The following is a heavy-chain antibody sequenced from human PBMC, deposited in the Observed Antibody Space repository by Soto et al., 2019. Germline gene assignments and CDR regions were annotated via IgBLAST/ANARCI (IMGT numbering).Heavy chain of an antibody. V-gene: IGHV4-4*02. J-gene: IGHJ4*02. CDR1: GGSISSSYW. Sequence: QVELQESGPGLVKPSGTLSLTCAVSGGSISSSYWWSWVRQPPGKGLEWIGEIYHSGSANYNPPLKSRVTISVDNSKNQFSLKLSSVTAADTAVYYCARYIAASGTYYFDYWGQGTLVTVSS. D-gene: IGHD6-13*01. CDR3: ARYIAASGTYYFDY. CDR2: IYHSGSA.